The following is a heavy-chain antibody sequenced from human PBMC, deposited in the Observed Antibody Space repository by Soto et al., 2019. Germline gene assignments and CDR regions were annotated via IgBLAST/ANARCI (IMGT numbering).Heavy chain of an antibody. D-gene: IGHD6-19*01. V-gene: IGHV4-61*08. J-gene: IGHJ3*02. CDR2: IYYSGST. CDR3: ARDYHSGGAFDI. Sequence: SETLSLTCTVSGGSISSGDYYWSWIRQPPGKGLEWIGYIYYSGSTNYNPSLKSRVTISVDTSKNQFSLKLSSVTAADTAVYYCARDYHSGGAFDIWGQGTMVTVSS. CDR1: GGSISSGDYY.